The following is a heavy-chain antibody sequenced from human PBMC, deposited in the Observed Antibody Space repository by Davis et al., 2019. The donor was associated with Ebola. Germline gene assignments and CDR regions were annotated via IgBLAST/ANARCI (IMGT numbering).Heavy chain of an antibody. CDR1: GYTFTSYG. D-gene: IGHD2-2*01. Sequence: ASVKVSCKASGYTFTSYGISWVRQAPGQGLEWMGWISTYNGNTNYAQKVQGRITMTTDTSTSTAYMELRSLRSDDTAVYYCARVCCSSTSCWCYYYYGMDVWGQGTTVTVSS. V-gene: IGHV1-18*01. CDR3: ARVCCSSTSCWCYYYYGMDV. CDR2: ISTYNGNT. J-gene: IGHJ6*02.